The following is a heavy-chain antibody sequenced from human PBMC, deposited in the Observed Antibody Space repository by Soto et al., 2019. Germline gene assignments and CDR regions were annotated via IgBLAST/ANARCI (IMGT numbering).Heavy chain of an antibody. CDR2: VTSSASST. CDR1: GFTFSSFA. J-gene: IGHJ3*01. CDR3: AKGGAVLLDPFDV. D-gene: IGHD1-26*01. Sequence: GQLLESGGGMVQPGGSLRLSCAASGFTFSSFAMNWVRRPPGRGLEWVAAVTSSASSTHYADSVKGRFTISRDNSKNTLYLQMNSLRADDTAVYYCAKGGAVLLDPFDVWGQGTMVTVSS. V-gene: IGHV3-23*01.